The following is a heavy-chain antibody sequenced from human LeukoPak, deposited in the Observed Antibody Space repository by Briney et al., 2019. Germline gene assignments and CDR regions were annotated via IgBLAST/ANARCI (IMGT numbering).Heavy chain of an antibody. Sequence: GESLKISCKGSGYSFTSYWIGWVRQMPGKGLEWMGIISPGDSDTRYSPSLQGQVTISADKSISTAYLQWSSLKASDTAMYYCARFYCSSNSCYFSSYWFDPWGQGTLVTVSS. CDR2: ISPGDSDT. CDR3: ARFYCSSNSCYFSSYWFDP. CDR1: GYSFTSYW. D-gene: IGHD2-2*01. V-gene: IGHV5-51*01. J-gene: IGHJ5*02.